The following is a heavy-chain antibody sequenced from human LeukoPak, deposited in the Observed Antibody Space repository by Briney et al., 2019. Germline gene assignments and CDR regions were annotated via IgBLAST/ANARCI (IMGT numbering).Heavy chain of an antibody. J-gene: IGHJ6*03. V-gene: IGHV4-39*07. CDR1: GGSISSSSYY. Sequence: SETLSLTCTVSGGSISSSSYYWGWIRQPPGKGLEWIGSIYYSGSTYYNPSLKSRVTISVDTSKNQFSLKLSSVTAADTAVYYCARGVVVVAARTYYYCYYMDVWGKGTTVTISS. CDR3: ARGVVVVAARTYYYCYYMDV. CDR2: IYYSGST. D-gene: IGHD2-15*01.